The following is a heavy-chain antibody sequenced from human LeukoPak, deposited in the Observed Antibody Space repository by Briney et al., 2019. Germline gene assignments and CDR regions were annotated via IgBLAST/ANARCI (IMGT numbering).Heavy chain of an antibody. Sequence: GGSLRLSCAASGFTFSHHWMVWVRQAPGKGLEWVANIDRAGSEKNYMDSVKDRFIISRDNTQNSLHLQMNNLKSDDTAVYYCVRDVSPGSSSAWYDAIATWGKGPMVTVSS. J-gene: IGHJ3*02. CDR1: GFTFSHHW. CDR2: IDRAGSEK. D-gene: IGHD6-19*01. V-gene: IGHV3-7*03. CDR3: VRDVSPGSSSAWYDAIAT.